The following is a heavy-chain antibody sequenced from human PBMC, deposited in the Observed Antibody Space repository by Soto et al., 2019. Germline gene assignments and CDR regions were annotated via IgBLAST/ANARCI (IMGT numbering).Heavy chain of an antibody. J-gene: IGHJ4*02. CDR1: GFTFHENL. D-gene: IGHD4-17*01. V-gene: IGHV3-7*01. CDR2: INQDGGER. Sequence: GGSLRLSCAASGFTFHENLMNWVRQAPGEGLEWVATINQDGGERNYVDSVKGRFTISRDNAKNSLYLQMNSLRAEDTAVYYCARDFYGSIDYWGQGALVTVSS. CDR3: ARDFYGSIDY.